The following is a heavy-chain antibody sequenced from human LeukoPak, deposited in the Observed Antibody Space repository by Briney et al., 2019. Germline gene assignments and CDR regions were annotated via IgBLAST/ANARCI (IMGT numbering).Heavy chain of an antibody. CDR3: ARTGYSYGYWWFDP. J-gene: IGHJ5*02. CDR1: GGSISSGSYY. CDR2: IYTSGST. D-gene: IGHD5-18*01. Sequence: SETLSLTCTVSGGSISSGSYYWSWIRQPAGKGLEWIGRIYTSGSTNYNRSLKSRVTISEDTSQNQFSLKLSSVTAADTAVYYCARTGYSYGYWWFDPWGQGTLVTVSS. V-gene: IGHV4-61*02.